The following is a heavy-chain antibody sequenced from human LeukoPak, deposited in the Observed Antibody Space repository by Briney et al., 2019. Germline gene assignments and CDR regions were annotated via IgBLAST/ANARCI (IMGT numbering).Heavy chain of an antibody. J-gene: IGHJ4*02. D-gene: IGHD4-17*01. Sequence: LGESLKISCKGSGFSFTSNWIAWVSQMPGKGLEWMGIIYPGDSDTRYSPSFQGQVTISAGKSISTAYLQWSSLKASDTAMYYCARQYGRPFDYWGQGTLVTVSS. CDR1: GFSFTSNW. V-gene: IGHV5-51*01. CDR2: IYPGDSDT. CDR3: ARQYGRPFDY.